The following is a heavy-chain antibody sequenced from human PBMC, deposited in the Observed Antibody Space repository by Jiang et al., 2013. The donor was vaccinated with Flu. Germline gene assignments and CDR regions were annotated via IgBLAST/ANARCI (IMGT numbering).Heavy chain of an antibody. Sequence: QLLESGEAWYRPGGSLRLSCAASGFTFSNYAMSWVRHTSGKGLECVSIISGGGDTTYYADSVKGRFTISRDNSKNTLFLQVNSLRVEDTAVYYCAKVWDSSGYYKIWYFDLWGRGTLVTVSS. CDR1: GFTFSNYA. V-gene: IGHV3-23*01. J-gene: IGHJ2*01. CDR3: AKVWDSSGYYKIWYFDL. CDR2: ISGGGDTT. D-gene: IGHD3-22*01.